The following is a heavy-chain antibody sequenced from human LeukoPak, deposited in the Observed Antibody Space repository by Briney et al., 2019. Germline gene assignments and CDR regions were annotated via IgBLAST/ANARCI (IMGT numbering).Heavy chain of an antibody. CDR1: GGSFSGYY. CDR3: ARYDYYGSGSYWKKPYYFDY. CDR2: INHSGST. D-gene: IGHD3-10*01. Sequence: PSETLSLTCAVYGGSFSGYYWSRIRQPPGKGLEWIGEINHSGSTNYNPSLKSRVTISVDTSKNQFSLKLSSVTAADTAVYYCARYDYYGSGSYWKKPYYFDYWGQGTLVTVSS. J-gene: IGHJ4*02. V-gene: IGHV4-34*01.